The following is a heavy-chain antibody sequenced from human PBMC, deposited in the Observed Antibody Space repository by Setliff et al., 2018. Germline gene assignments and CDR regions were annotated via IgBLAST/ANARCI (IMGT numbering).Heavy chain of an antibody. Sequence: SETLSLTCSVSGYSISSGYYWGWIRQPPDTGLEWIGTIYHNGSTYYNPTLKRRVTISVDTSKNQFSRKLSSVTDADTAGYYCARDPLTTNRLCAFDIWGQGTMGTVSS. CDR3: ARDPLTTNRLCAFDI. D-gene: IGHD4-17*01. J-gene: IGHJ3*02. CDR2: IYHNGST. V-gene: IGHV4-38-2*02. CDR1: GYSISSGYY.